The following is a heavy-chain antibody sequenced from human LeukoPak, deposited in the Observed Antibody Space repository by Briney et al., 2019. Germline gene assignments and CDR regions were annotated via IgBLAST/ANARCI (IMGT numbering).Heavy chain of an antibody. V-gene: IGHV4-59*01. CDR1: GGSLSSYY. D-gene: IGHD3-9*01. J-gene: IGHJ3*02. CDR2: ITYIGTT. Sequence: PSETLSLTCTVSGGSLSSYYWSWIRQPPGKGLEWIGYITYIGTTNYNPSLNSRVTISVDTSKNQFSLKLTSVTAADTAFYYCASSRPYYDILTGQSDDAFDIWGRGTMVTVSS. CDR3: ASSRPYYDILTGQSDDAFDI.